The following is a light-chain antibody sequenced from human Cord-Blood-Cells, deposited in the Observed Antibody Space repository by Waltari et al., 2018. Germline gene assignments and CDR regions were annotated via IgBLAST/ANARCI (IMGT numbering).Light chain of an antibody. J-gene: IGKJ4*01. CDR3: QQYGSSAV. V-gene: IGKV3-20*01. CDR1: QSVSSSY. CDR2: GAS. Sequence: EIVLTQSPGTLSLSPGERATLSCRASQSVSSSYLAWYQQKPGQAPRLLIYGASSRATGIPDRVRGSGSGTDCTLTISRLEPEDFAVYYCQQYGSSAVFGGGTKVEIK.